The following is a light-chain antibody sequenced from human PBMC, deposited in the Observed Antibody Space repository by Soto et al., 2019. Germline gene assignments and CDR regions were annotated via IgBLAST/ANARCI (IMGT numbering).Light chain of an antibody. V-gene: IGLV2-14*01. CDR2: DVS. Sequence: QSALTQPASVSGSPGQSITISCTGTSSDVGTYNYVSWYQQHPGKAPKLMIYDVSNRPSGVSDRFSGSKSVNTASLTISGLQAEDEADYYCSSYTSSSTSVVFGGGTKLTVL. CDR3: SSYTSSSTSVV. J-gene: IGLJ2*01. CDR1: SSDVGTYNY.